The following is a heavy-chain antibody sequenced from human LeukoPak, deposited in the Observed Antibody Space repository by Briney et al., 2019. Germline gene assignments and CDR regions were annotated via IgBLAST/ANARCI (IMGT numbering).Heavy chain of an antibody. J-gene: IGHJ4*02. D-gene: IGHD5-18*01. CDR3: ANQVGGYSYGYFDY. V-gene: IGHV3-23*01. CDR1: GLTFSSYV. Sequence: GGSLRLSCAASGLTFSSYVMSWVRQAPGKGLEWVSSISAGGGSTNYADSVKGRFTISRDNSKSTLYLQMNSLRAEDTAVYYRANQVGGYSYGYFDYWGQGTLVTVSS. CDR2: ISAGGGST.